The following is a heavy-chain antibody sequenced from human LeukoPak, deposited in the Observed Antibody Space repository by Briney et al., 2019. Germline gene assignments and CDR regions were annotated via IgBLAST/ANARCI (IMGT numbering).Heavy chain of an antibody. CDR3: SRQVVGNDY. CDR2: INHSGYT. CDR1: GESSFSNYY. V-gene: IGHV4-34*01. J-gene: IGHJ4*02. D-gene: IGHD3-22*01. Sequence: SETLSLTCAVYGESSFSNYYWSWIRQTPGGALEWIGEINHSGYTNYNPSLKSRVTLSVDTSKNQFSLRLNSVTAADTAVYYCSRQVVGNDYWGQGTLVTVSS.